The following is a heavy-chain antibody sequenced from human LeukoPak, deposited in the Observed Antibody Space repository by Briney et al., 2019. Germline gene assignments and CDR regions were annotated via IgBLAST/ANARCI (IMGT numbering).Heavy chain of an antibody. CDR2: IRNDRIT. J-gene: IGHJ4*02. CDR3: TWMATIFTVDY. CDR1: GLTFSDAW. D-gene: IGHD5-12*01. V-gene: IGHV3-15*01. Sequence: GGALRLSCVLSGLTFSDAWMSWVRQAPGKGLEWVGRIRNDRITDYAAPVQGRFSISRDNSKNTFYLQMNSLRTEDTGMYFCTWMATIFTVDYWGQGTLVTVSS.